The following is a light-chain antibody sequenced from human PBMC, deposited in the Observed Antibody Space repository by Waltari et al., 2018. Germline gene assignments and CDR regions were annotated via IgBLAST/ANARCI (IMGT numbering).Light chain of an antibody. CDR1: HSISNW. Sequence: DIQMTQSPSTLSASVGARVTIPCRASHSISNWLAWYQQKPGKAPKLLIYKASTLESGVPSRFSGSGSGTEFTLTISSLQPDDFATYYCQQYNSYSLLTFGGGTKVEIK. V-gene: IGKV1-5*03. CDR2: KAS. J-gene: IGKJ4*01. CDR3: QQYNSYSLLT.